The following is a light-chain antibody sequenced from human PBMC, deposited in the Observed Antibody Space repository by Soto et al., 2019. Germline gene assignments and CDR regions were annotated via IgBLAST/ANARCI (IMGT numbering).Light chain of an antibody. J-gene: IGLJ1*01. CDR2: DVS. CDR3: YSYTSSNTYV. V-gene: IGLV2-14*03. CDR1: SSDVGGYNY. Sequence: QSVQTQPASVSGSPGQSITISCTGTSSDVGGYNYVSWYQHHPGKVPQLMIYDVSNRPSGVSNRFSGSKSGNTASLTISGLQAEDEADYYCYSYTSSNTYVFGTGTKVTVL.